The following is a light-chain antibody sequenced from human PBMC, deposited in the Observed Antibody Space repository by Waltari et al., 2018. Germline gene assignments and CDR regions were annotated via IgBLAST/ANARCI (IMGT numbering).Light chain of an antibody. Sequence: DIVMTQTPLSLPVTPGEPASISCRSSQSLLHSNGNTYLHWYLQKPGQSPRLLIYKVTNRESGVPDRFSCNGSGTDFTLKIRRVEPEDVGVYYCMQSTKDPRTFGQGTKVEIK. J-gene: IGKJ1*01. V-gene: IGKV2D-29*02. CDR2: KVT. CDR3: MQSTKDPRT. CDR1: QSLLHSNGNTY.